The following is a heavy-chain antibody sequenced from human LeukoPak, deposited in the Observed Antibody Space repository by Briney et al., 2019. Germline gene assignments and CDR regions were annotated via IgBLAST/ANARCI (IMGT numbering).Heavy chain of an antibody. V-gene: IGHV3-30*03. D-gene: IGHD3-3*01. CDR3: AREGTYPDFWSGYFEY. J-gene: IGHJ4*02. CDR2: LSSDGSYD. Sequence: GGSLRLSSSVSGFTFSDSGMHWVRQTPDRGLEWVGFLSSDGSYDQYRESVRGRFSISRDNSKNTLYLEMNSLTVDDTGVYYCAREGTYPDFWSGYFEYWGQGTLAIVSS. CDR1: GFTFSDSG.